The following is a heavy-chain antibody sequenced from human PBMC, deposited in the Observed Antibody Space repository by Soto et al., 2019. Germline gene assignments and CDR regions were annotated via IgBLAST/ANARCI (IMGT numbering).Heavy chain of an antibody. CDR3: ARYYSGSYKVLFYLDF. Sequence: QVQLVESGGGVVQPGRSLRLSCAASGFTFSTYAMHWVRQAPGKGLEWVAVIWFDGSNKYYADSVRGRFTISRDNSKNTLYLQMNNVRAEDAAVYYCARYYSGSYKVLFYLDFWGQGALVTVSS. CDR1: GFTFSTYA. D-gene: IGHD1-26*01. CDR2: IWFDGSNK. J-gene: IGHJ4*02. V-gene: IGHV3-33*01.